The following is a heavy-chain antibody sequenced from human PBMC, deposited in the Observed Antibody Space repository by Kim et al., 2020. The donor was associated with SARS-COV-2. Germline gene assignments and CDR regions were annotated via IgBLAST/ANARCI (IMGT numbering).Heavy chain of an antibody. J-gene: IGHJ5*02. CDR3: ARDRGSSSWYAGLLDP. D-gene: IGHD6-13*01. Sequence: KFQGRVTMTRDTSTSTVYMELSSLRSEDTAVYYCARDRGSSSWYAGLLDPWGQGTLVTVSS. V-gene: IGHV1-46*01.